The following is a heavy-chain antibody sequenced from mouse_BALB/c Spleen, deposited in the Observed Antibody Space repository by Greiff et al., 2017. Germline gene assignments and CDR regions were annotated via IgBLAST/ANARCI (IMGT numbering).Heavy chain of an antibody. D-gene: IGHD2-3*01. CDR2: ISSGSSTI. V-gene: IGHV5-17*02. Sequence: EVHLVESGGGLVQPGGSRKLSCAASGFTFSSFGMHWVRQAPEKGLEWVAYISSGSSTIYYADTVKGRFTISRDNPKNTLFLQMTSLRSEDTAMYYCARRGTYDGYYVGAMDYWGQGTSVTVSS. CDR1: GFTFSSFG. CDR3: ARRGTYDGYYVGAMDY. J-gene: IGHJ4*01.